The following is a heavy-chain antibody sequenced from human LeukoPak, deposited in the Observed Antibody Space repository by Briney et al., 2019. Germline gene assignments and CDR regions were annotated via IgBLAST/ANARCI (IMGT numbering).Heavy chain of an antibody. D-gene: IGHD2-15*01. CDR1: GFTFSSYA. V-gene: IGHV3-30*04. J-gene: IGHJ3*02. CDR2: ISYDGSNK. CDR3: ARDQIDIVVVVAATPSDAFDI. Sequence: GGSLRLSCAASGFTFSSYAMHWVRQAPGKGLEWVAVISYDGSNKYYADSVKGRFTISRDNSKNTLYLQMNSLRAEDTAVYYCARDQIDIVVVVAATPSDAFDIWGQGTMVTVSS.